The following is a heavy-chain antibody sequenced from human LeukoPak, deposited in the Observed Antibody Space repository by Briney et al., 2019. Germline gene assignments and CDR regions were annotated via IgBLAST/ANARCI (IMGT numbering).Heavy chain of an antibody. CDR2: ISGSGGST. CDR3: AKHGCSSTRCYTNF. J-gene: IGHJ4*02. CDR1: GFTFSSYA. V-gene: IGHV3-23*01. D-gene: IGHD2-2*01. Sequence: GGSLRLSCAASGFTFSSYAMSWVRQAPGKGLEWVSAISGSGGSTYYADSVKGRFTISRDNSKNTLYLQMNSLRAEDTAVYYCAKHGCSSTRCYTNFWGQGILVTVSS.